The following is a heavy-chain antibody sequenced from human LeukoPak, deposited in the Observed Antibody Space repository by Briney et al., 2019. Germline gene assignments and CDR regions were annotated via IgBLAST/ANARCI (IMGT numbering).Heavy chain of an antibody. CDR2: ISSSSSTI. V-gene: IGHV3-48*02. Sequence: PGGSLRLSCAASGFTFSSYWMHWVRQAPGKGLEWVSYISSSSSTIYYADSVKGRFTISRDNAKNSLYLQMNSLRDEDSAVYYCARDPHIAAAGTIFDYWGQGTLVTVSS. CDR1: GFTFSSYW. CDR3: ARDPHIAAAGTIFDY. D-gene: IGHD6-13*01. J-gene: IGHJ4*02.